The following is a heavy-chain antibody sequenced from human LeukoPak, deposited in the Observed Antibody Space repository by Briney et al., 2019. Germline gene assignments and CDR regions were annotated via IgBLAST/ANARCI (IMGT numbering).Heavy chain of an antibody. D-gene: IGHD2-8*01. J-gene: IGHJ4*02. CDR2: IRFEASKK. Sequence: PGGSLRLSCVASGFSFDNYGMHWVRQAPGKGLEWVSLIRFEASKKFYAPSVKGRFTISRDNSKNTVNLQMNSLRVEDTAVYYCAKDSDTYGHRHFDHWGQGTLVTVSS. CDR1: GFSFDNYG. V-gene: IGHV3-30*02. CDR3: AKDSDTYGHRHFDH.